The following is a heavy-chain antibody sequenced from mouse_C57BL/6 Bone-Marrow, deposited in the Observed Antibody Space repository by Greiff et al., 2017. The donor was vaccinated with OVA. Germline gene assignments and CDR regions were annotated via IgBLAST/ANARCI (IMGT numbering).Heavy chain of an antibody. CDR1: GYTFTSYW. V-gene: IGHV1-72*01. J-gene: IGHJ1*03. CDR3: ARSTTTVVATGYFDV. Sequence: QVQLQQSGAELVKPGASVKLSCKASGYTFTSYWMHWVKQRPGRGLEWIGRIDPNSGGTKYNEKFKSKATLTVDKPSSTAYMQLSSLTSEDSAVYYCARSTTTVVATGYFDVWGTGTTVTVSS. D-gene: IGHD1-1*01. CDR2: IDPNSGGT.